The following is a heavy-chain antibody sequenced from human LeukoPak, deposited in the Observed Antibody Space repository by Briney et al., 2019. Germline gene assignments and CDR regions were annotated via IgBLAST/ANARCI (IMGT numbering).Heavy chain of an antibody. CDR1: GGSISSYY. CDR2: IYYSGST. J-gene: IGHJ1*01. V-gene: IGHV4-59*08. D-gene: IGHD3-22*01. CDR3: ARHRSDYYDSSGYFTFEYFQH. Sequence: SETLSLTCTVSGGSISSYYWSWIRQPPGEGLEWIGYIYYSGSTNYNPSLKSRVTISVDTSKNQFSLKLSSVTAADTAVYYCARHRSDYYDSSGYFTFEYFQHWGQGTLVTVSS.